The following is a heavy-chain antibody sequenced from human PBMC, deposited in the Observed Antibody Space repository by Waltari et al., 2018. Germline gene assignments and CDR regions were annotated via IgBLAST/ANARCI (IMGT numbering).Heavy chain of an antibody. Sequence: QLQLQESGPGLVKPSETLSLTCSVSGASISSSNYYWGWIRQPPGKGLGWIGSMFNGGSTYYTPSLKSRVTISVDTSKNQFSLRLNSVTAADTAIYYCARHGYSGGWFDPWGQGTLVTVSS. CDR3: ARHGYSGGWFDP. D-gene: IGHD4-17*01. CDR1: GASISSSNYY. CDR2: MFNGGST. J-gene: IGHJ5*02. V-gene: IGHV4-39*01.